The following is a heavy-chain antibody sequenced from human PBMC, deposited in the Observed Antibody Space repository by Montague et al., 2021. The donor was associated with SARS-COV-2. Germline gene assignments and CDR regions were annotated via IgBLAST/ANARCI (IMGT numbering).Heavy chain of an antibody. D-gene: IGHD6-13*01. CDR2: VSVNFNS. CDR3: ARDLVAAGGGNKGMDV. V-gene: IGHV4-39*02. CDR1: GGSINNKGYY. Sequence: SETLSLTCAVSGGSINNKGYYWVWIRQPPGKGLEWIGSVSVNFNSYYNPSLKSRVTIFIDTSKNLFSLRLESVTAADTAVYYCARDLVAAGGGNKGMDVWGQGTPVTVSS. J-gene: IGHJ6*02.